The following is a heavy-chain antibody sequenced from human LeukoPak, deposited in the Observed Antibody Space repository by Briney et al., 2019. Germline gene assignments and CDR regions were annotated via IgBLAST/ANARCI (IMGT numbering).Heavy chain of an antibody. CDR3: ARDGWIAARRSPSKHYGHYYYMDV. CDR1: GYTFTSYG. J-gene: IGHJ6*03. CDR2: ISAYNGNT. V-gene: IGHV1-18*01. D-gene: IGHD6-6*01. Sequence: ASVKVSCKASGYTFTSYGISWVRQAPGRGLEWMGWISAYNGNTNYAQKLQGRVTMTTDTSTSTAYMELRSLRSDDTAVYYCARDGWIAARRSPSKHYGHYYYMDVWGKGTTVTVSS.